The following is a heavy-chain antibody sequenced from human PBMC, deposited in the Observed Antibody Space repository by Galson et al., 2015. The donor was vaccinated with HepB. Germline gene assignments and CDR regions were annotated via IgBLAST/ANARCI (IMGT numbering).Heavy chain of an antibody. CDR1: GFTLSTYW. D-gene: IGHD5-24*01. J-gene: IGHJ4*02. V-gene: IGHV3-74*01. CDR2: INSDGSIT. Sequence: SLRLSCAAPGFTLSTYWMHWVRQAPGKGLMWVSRINSDGSITTYADSVKGRFTISRDNARNTVYLQLNSLRAEDTAVYYCVRLGRDEYIANYWGQGTPVTVSS. CDR3: VRLGRDEYIANY.